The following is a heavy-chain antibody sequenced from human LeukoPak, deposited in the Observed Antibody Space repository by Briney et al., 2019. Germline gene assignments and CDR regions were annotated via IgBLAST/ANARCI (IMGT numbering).Heavy chain of an antibody. V-gene: IGHV1-69*01. D-gene: IGHD5-12*01. CDR3: ARGSGYSGYAGLDY. J-gene: IGHJ4*02. Sequence: ASVKVSCKASGCTFSSYAISWVRQAPGQGLEWMGGIIPIFGTANYAQKFQGRVTITADESTSTAYMELSSLRSEDTAVYYCARGSGYSGYAGLDYWGQGTLVTVSS. CDR2: IIPIFGTA. CDR1: GCTFSSYA.